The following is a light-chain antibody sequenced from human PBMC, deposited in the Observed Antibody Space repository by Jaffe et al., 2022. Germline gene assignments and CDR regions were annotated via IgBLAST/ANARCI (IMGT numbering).Light chain of an antibody. J-gene: IGKJ1*01. Sequence: DIQMTQSPSTLSGSVGDGVTITCRASESISTWLAWYQQKPGRAPKLLMYNASSLHGGVPSRFSGSGSGTEFSLTISSLQPDDFATYYCQQCKDYPWTFGQGTKV. CDR2: NAS. CDR1: ESISTW. V-gene: IGKV1-5*03. CDR3: QQCKDYPWT.